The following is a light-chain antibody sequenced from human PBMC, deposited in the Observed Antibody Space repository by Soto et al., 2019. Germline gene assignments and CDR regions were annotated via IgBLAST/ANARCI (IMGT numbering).Light chain of an antibody. CDR3: TSYTSSSTPYV. CDR2: DVS. Sequence: QSALTQPASVSGSPGQSITISCAGTSSDVGAYTYVSWYQQHPGKAPKLMIYDVSNRPSGVSNRFSGSKSDNTASLTISGLQAEDEADYYCTSYTSSSTPYVFGGGTKLTVL. V-gene: IGLV2-14*01. J-gene: IGLJ1*01. CDR1: SSDVGAYTY.